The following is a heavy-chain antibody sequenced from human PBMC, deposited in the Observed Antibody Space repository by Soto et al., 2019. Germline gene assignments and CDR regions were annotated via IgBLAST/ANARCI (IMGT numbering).Heavy chain of an antibody. CDR2: VANDGTVT. Sequence: QVQLVESGGGVIQPGMSPRLSCAASGFTFSNYGIHWVLQPAGKGMEWVAVVANDGTVTYYADSVNGRFTISRNTAKNPAYLQMDSLRDDDTAIYYCSKEFMERSGPWYLDLWGRGTLITVSS. CDR1: GFTFSNYG. CDR3: SKEFMERSGPWYLDL. D-gene: IGHD3-3*01. V-gene: IGHV3-30*18. J-gene: IGHJ2*01.